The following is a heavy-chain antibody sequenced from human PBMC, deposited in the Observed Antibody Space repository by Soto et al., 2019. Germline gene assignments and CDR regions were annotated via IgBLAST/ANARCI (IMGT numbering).Heavy chain of an antibody. Sequence: QVQLVQSGAEVKKPGSSVKVSCKASGGTFSSYAISWVRQAPGQGLEWMGGIIPIFGTASYAQKFQGRVTITADKSTSTAYMELSSLRSEDTAVYYCARALTSYYYGSGSYTYYFDYWGQGTLVTVSS. CDR3: ARALTSYYYGSGSYTYYFDY. CDR2: IIPIFGTA. V-gene: IGHV1-69*06. J-gene: IGHJ4*02. CDR1: GGTFSSYA. D-gene: IGHD3-10*01.